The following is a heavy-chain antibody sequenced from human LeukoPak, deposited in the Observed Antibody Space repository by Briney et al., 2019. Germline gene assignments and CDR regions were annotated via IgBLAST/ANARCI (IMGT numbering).Heavy chain of an antibody. CDR2: ISSSSSYI. CDR3: ARESSGWYGEEGFDH. CDR1: GFTFSSYS. Sequence: PGGSLRLSCAASGFTFSSYSMNWVRQAPGKGLEWVSSISSSSSYIYYADSVKGRFTISRDNAKNSLYLQMNSLRAEDTAVYYCARESSGWYGEEGFDHWGQGTLVTVSS. D-gene: IGHD6-19*01. J-gene: IGHJ4*02. V-gene: IGHV3-21*01.